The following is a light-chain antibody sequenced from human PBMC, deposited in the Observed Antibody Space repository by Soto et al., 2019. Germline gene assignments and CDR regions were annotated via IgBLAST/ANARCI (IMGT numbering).Light chain of an antibody. J-gene: IGKJ5*01. CDR3: QQSYSTPIT. V-gene: IGKV1-39*01. Sequence: DIQLTQSPSFLSATVGDRVTIACRSRQGISNFLAWYQQKPGKAPKLLIYAASTLQSGVPSRFSGSGSGTDFTLTISSLQPEDFATYYCQQSYSTPITFGQGRLLEV. CDR2: AAS. CDR1: QGISNF.